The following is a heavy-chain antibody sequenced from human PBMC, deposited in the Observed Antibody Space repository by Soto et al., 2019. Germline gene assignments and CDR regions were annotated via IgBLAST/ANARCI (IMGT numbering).Heavy chain of an antibody. CDR3: AKDYTVAADPSSVILFDY. CDR1: GFTFNHYA. V-gene: IGHV3-23*01. Sequence: LRLSCAASGFTFNHYAMSWVRQAPGKGLEWVSIIIANGGTFYADSVKGRFTISRDNSKNTVYLQMSSLRVEDTAKYYCAKDYTVAADPSSVILFDYWGQGALVTVSS. D-gene: IGHD2-15*01. J-gene: IGHJ4*02. CDR2: IIANGGT.